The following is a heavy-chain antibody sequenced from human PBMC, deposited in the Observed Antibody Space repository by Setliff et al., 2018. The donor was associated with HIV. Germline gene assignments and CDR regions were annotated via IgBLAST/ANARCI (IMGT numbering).Heavy chain of an antibody. J-gene: IGHJ4*02. Sequence: GGSLRLSCEASGFRVTDTYMAWVRQAPGKGLEWVTLIYKAGKTYYADFVKGRFTVARDDTKNTVSLQMTNLEPGDTAMYYCAKGGYGGAYYVAGYWGQGTKVTVSS. CDR3: AKGGYGGAYYVAGY. CDR2: IYKAGKT. V-gene: IGHV3-53*01. CDR1: GFRVTDTY. D-gene: IGHD5-18*01.